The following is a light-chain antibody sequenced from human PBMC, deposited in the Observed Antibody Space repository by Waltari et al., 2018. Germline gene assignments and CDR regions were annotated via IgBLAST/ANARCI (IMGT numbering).Light chain of an antibody. CDR1: ESLGNN. Sequence: IVMPQSPATLSVSPGGRATLSCRASESLGNNFAWYQQKPGQAPRLLIYGASSRATGIPARFSASGSRTEFVLTISSLQSEDSAVYYCQQYNNWPYTFGQGTKLEIK. J-gene: IGKJ2*01. V-gene: IGKV3-15*01. CDR3: QQYNNWPYT. CDR2: GAS.